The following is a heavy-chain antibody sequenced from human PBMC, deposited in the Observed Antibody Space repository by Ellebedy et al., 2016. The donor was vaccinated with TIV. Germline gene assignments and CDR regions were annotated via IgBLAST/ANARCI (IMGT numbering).Heavy chain of an antibody. Sequence: ASVKVSCKASGGTFSSYAISWVRQAPGQGLEWMGGIIPILGIPNYAQKFQGRVTITADKSTSTAYMELSSLRSADKAVYYCARTALVTYYIDYWGQGTLVTVSS. CDR3: ARTALVTYYIDY. CDR2: IIPILGIP. V-gene: IGHV1-69*10. CDR1: GGTFSSYA. J-gene: IGHJ4*02. D-gene: IGHD5-18*01.